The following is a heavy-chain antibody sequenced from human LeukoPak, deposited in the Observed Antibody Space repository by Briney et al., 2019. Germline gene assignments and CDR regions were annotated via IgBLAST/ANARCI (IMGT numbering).Heavy chain of an antibody. CDR2: ISSSSSYI. CDR1: RFTFSTYS. D-gene: IGHD1-26*01. V-gene: IGHV3-21*01. J-gene: IGHJ4*02. CDR3: ARDGGLVGATGKDY. Sequence: GGSLRLSCAASRFTFSTYSMNWVRQAPGKGLEWVSSISSSSSYIYYADSVKGRFTISRDNAKNSLYLQMNSLRAEDTAVYYCARDGGLVGATGKDYWGQGTLVTVSS.